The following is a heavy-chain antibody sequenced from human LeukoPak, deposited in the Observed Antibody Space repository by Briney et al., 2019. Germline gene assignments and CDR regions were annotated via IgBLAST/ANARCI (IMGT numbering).Heavy chain of an antibody. D-gene: IGHD1-26*01. Sequence: PSQTLSLTCTVSGGSISSGGYYWSWIRQHPGKGLEWMGYIYYSGSTYYNPSLKSRVTISVDTSKNQFSLKLSSVTAADTAVYYCAREGGATRAFDIWGQGTMVTVSS. CDR2: IYYSGST. CDR1: GGSISSGGYY. J-gene: IGHJ3*02. CDR3: AREGGATRAFDI. V-gene: IGHV4-31*03.